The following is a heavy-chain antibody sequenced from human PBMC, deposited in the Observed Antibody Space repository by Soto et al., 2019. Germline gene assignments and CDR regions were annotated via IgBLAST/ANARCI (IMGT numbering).Heavy chain of an antibody. D-gene: IGHD3-10*01. CDR1: DGSISSGDYY. V-gene: IGHV4-30-4*01. CDR2: IYYSGST. J-gene: IGHJ6*02. CDR3: ARDNRFGEVYGMDV. Sequence: PSETLSLTCTVSDGSISSGDYYWSWIRQPPGKGLEWIGYIYYSGSTYYNPSLKSRITISVDTSKNQFSLKLSSVTAADTAVYYCARDNRFGEVYGMDVWGQGTTVTVSS.